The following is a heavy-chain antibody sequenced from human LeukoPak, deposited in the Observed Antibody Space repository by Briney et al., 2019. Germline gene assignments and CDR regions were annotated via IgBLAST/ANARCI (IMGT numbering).Heavy chain of an antibody. J-gene: IGHJ5*02. Sequence: SETLSLTRTVSGGSISGYYWSWIRQPPGQGLEWIAYIHSNGYTNYNPSLKSRVTISVDTSKNQFSLKVTSVTAADTAMYYCTKREGPMSGSYDYLDPWGQGTLVTVS. D-gene: IGHD1-26*01. CDR1: GGSISGYY. V-gene: IGHV4-4*09. CDR2: IHSNGYT. CDR3: TKREGPMSGSYDYLDP.